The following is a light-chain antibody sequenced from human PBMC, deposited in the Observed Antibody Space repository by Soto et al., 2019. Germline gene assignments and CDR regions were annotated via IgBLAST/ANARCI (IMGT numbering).Light chain of an antibody. CDR2: EVT. V-gene: IGLV2-14*01. J-gene: IGLJ1*01. CDR1: STDVGGYNF. Sequence: QSVLTQPASVSGSLGKSITMSCTGTSTDVGGYNFVSWYQQHPDKAPKLLIYEVTNRPSGVSNRFSGSKSGNTASLTISGLQAEDEADYYCSSYISTGTPVFGTGTKVTVL. CDR3: SSYISTGTPV.